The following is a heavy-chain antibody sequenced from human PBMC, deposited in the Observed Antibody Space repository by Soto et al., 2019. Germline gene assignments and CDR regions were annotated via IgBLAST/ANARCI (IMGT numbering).Heavy chain of an antibody. CDR3: ARGRAYSNYDYYYYYGMDV. CDR1: GGTFSSYA. CDR2: IIPIFGTA. Sequence: ASVKVSCKASGGTFSSYAISWVRQAPGQGLEWMGGIIPIFGTANYAQKFQGRVTITADESTSTAYMELSSLRSEDTAVYYCARGRAYSNYDYYYYYGMDVWGQGTTVTVSS. J-gene: IGHJ6*02. V-gene: IGHV1-69*13. D-gene: IGHD4-4*01.